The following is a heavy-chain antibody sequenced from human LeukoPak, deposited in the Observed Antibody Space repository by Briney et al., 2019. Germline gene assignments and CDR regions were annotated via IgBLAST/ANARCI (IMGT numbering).Heavy chain of an antibody. J-gene: IGHJ6*03. CDR2: INQDGSEK. CDR1: GFTFRSYW. V-gene: IGHV3-7*01. CDR3: ARDQGFSYYFYYMDV. Sequence: QSGGSLRLSCAASGFTFRSYWMSWVRQAPGKGLEWVANINQDGSEKYYVDSVKGRFTISRDNAKNSLYLQMNSLRAEDTAVYYCARDQGFSYYFYYMDVWGKGTTVTVSS. D-gene: IGHD3-3*01.